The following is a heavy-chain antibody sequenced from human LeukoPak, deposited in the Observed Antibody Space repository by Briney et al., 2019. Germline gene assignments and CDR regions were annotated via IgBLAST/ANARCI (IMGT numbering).Heavy chain of an antibody. CDR2: IYASGST. CDR3: ARKALPGNWFDP. J-gene: IGHJ5*02. Sequence: SETLSLTCTVSGDSISSYYWSWLRQPAGKGLEWIGRIYASGSTNYNPSLKSRFTMSLDTSKNQFSLNLSSVTAADTAVYYCARKALPGNWFDPWGQGTLVTVSS. CDR1: GDSISSYY. V-gene: IGHV4-4*07.